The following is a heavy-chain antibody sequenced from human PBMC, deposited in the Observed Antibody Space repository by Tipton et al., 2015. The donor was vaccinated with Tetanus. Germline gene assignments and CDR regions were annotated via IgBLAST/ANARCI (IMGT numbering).Heavy chain of an antibody. Sequence: GLVKPSETLSLTCTVSGASIGSISYYWSWIRQPPGKGLEWIGYTYYSGSNGYNPSLKSRVTISIDSSKNQFSLKLTSVTAADTAVYYCARDERYGDYAYWGQGALVTVSS. V-gene: IGHV4-61*01. CDR1: GASIGSISYY. CDR2: TYYSGSN. D-gene: IGHD4-17*01. CDR3: ARDERYGDYAY. J-gene: IGHJ4*02.